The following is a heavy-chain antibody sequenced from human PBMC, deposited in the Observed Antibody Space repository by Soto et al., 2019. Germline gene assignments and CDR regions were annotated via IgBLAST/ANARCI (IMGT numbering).Heavy chain of an antibody. V-gene: IGHV3-13*01. CDR2: IGTAGDT. CDR1: GFTFSGFD. J-gene: IGHJ4*02. D-gene: IGHD6-13*01. CDR3: AKSQEIGTHFFDS. Sequence: GPLRRTCEASGFTFSGFDMHWVRQPTGKGLEWVSSIGTAGDTYYAVSVKGRFTISRDNAKNSLSLQMNSLRAGDMAVYFCAKSQEIGTHFFDSWGQGTQVTVSS.